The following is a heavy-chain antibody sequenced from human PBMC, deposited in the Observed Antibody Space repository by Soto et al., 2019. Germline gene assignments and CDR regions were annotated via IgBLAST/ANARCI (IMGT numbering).Heavy chain of an antibody. CDR3: AKAISGYNAPLDY. J-gene: IGHJ4*02. D-gene: IGHD1-20*01. V-gene: IGHV1-3*01. CDR1: GYTFTSYA. Sequence: ASGKVSCKASGYTFTSYAMHWVRQAPGQRLEWMGWINAGNGNTKYSQKFQGRVTITRDTSASTAYMELSSLRAEDTAVYYCAKAISGYNAPLDYWGQGTRVTVSS. CDR2: INAGNGNT.